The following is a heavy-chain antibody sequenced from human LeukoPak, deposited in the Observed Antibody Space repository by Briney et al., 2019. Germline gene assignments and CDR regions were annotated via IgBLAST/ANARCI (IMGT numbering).Heavy chain of an antibody. Sequence: GGSLRLSCAASGFTFTSYAMNWVRQAPGKGLEWVSVISGSGASTYYADSVKGRFTISRDNSKNTLYLQMNSLRAEDTAVYYCAKDGDSSFFDYWGQGTLVTVSS. CDR3: AKDGDSSFFDY. CDR2: ISGSGAST. J-gene: IGHJ4*02. D-gene: IGHD2-21*01. CDR1: GFTFTSYA. V-gene: IGHV3-23*01.